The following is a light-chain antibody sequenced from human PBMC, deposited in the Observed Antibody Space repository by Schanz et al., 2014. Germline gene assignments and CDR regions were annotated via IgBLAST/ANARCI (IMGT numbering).Light chain of an antibody. CDR3: QHYNSWPLT. V-gene: IGKV3-15*01. CDR2: GAS. CDR1: HSVSNN. J-gene: IGKJ1*01. Sequence: EVVMTQSPATLSVSPGEKATLSCRASHSVSNNLAWYQHKPGLPPRLLIYGASTRATGIPGRFSGSGSGTEFTLTISSLQSEDFTVYYCQHYNSWPLTFGQGTKVEIK.